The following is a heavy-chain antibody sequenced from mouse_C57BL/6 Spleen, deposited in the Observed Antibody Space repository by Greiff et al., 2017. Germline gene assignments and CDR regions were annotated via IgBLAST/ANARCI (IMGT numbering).Heavy chain of an antibody. Sequence: QVQLKESGAELVKPGASVKISCKASGYAFSSYWMNWVKQRPGKGLEWIGRIYPGDGDTNYNGKFKGKATLTADKSSSTTHMQLRSPTSEDSAVYFCARSDGNYPYAMDYWGQGTSVTVSS. CDR3: ARSDGNYPYAMDY. CDR2: IYPGDGDT. J-gene: IGHJ4*01. D-gene: IGHD2-1*01. V-gene: IGHV1-80*01. CDR1: GYAFSSYW.